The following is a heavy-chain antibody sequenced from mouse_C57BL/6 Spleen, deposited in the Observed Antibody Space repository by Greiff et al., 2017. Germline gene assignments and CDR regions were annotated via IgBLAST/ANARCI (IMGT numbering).Heavy chain of an antibody. CDR3: ARNFITTVVEGFAY. CDR2: ISSGSSTI. J-gene: IGHJ3*01. V-gene: IGHV5-17*01. D-gene: IGHD1-1*01. CDR1: GFTFSDYG. Sequence: EVQGVESGGGLVKPGGSLKLSCAASGFTFSDYGMHWVRQAPEKGLEWVAYISSGSSTIYYADTVKGRFTISRDNAKNTLFLQMTSLRSEDTAMYYCARNFITTVVEGFAYWGQGTLVTVSA.